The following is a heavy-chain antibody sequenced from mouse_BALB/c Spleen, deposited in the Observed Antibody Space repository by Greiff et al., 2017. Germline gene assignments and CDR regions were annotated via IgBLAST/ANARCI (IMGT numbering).Heavy chain of an antibody. J-gene: IGHJ4*01. CDR2: ISTYYGDA. CDR1: GYTFTDYA. D-gene: IGHD2-1*01. CDR3: AREGIYYGNYGAMDY. Sequence: VMLVESGAELVRPGVSVKISCKGSGYTFTDYAMHWVKQSHAKSLEWIGVISTYYGDASYNQKFKGKATMTVDKSSSTAYMELARLTSEDSAIYYCAREGIYYGNYGAMDYWGQGTSVTVSS. V-gene: IGHV1S137*01.